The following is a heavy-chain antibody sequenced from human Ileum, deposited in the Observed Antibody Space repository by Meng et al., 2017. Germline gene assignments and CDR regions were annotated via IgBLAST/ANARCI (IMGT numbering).Heavy chain of an antibody. CDR2: IFQSGST. J-gene: IGHJ4*02. V-gene: IGHV4-4*02. Sequence: QVALQDAGPGLVKPSGTLSLTCAVSGVSISSAIWWGWVRQPPGKGLEWIGEIFQSGSTNCNPSLKSRVSISVDKSKNHLSLSLSSVTAADTAVYYCAKAAAYNLDIWGQGALVTVSS. CDR1: GVSISSAIW. CDR3: AKAAAYNLDI. D-gene: IGHD1-14*01.